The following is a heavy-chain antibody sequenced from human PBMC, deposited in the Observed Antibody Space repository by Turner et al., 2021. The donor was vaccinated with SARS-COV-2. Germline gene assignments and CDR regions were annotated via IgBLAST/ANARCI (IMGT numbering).Heavy chain of an antibody. CDR3: ANFGDAFDI. D-gene: IGHD3-3*01. Sequence: EVQLVESGGVVVQPGGSLRLSCAASGFTFDDYTMHWVRQAPGKGLEWVSLISWDGGSTYYADSVKGRFTISRDNSKNTLYLQMNSLRAEDTAVYYCANFGDAFDIWGQGTMVTISS. CDR2: ISWDGGST. J-gene: IGHJ3*02. CDR1: GFTFDDYT. V-gene: IGHV3-43*01.